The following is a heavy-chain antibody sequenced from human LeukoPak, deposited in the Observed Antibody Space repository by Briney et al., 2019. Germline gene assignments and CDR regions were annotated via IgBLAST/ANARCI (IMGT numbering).Heavy chain of an antibody. CDR3: ARGWDSGSYVSAFDI. CDR2: INHSGST. D-gene: IGHD1-26*01. J-gene: IGHJ3*02. Sequence: SETLSLTCAVYGGSFSGYYWSWIRQPPGKGLEWIGEINHSGSTNYNPSLKSRVTISVDTSKNQFSPKLSSVTAADTAVYYCARGWDSGSYVSAFDIWGQGTMVTVSS. V-gene: IGHV4-34*01. CDR1: GGSFSGYY.